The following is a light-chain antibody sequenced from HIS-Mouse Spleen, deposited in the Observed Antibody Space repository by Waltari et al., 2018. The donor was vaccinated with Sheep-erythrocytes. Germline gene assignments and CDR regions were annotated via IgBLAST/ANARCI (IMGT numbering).Light chain of an antibody. J-gene: IGKJ5*01. CDR1: QGISSC. CDR2: SAS. CDR3: QQANSFPIT. V-gene: IGKV1-12*01. Sequence: DIQMTQSPSSVSASVGDRVTITCRASQGISSCLAWYQQKPAKAPKLLIYSASSLQSGVSSRFSGSGSGTDFTLTISSLQPEDFATYYCQQANSFPITFGQGTRLEIK.